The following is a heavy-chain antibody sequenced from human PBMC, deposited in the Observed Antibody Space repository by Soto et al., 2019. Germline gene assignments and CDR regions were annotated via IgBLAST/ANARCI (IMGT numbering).Heavy chain of an antibody. D-gene: IGHD6-6*01. CDR1: GGSISSYY. V-gene: IGHV4-59*01. CDR3: ARGPYSSSSPDFDY. J-gene: IGHJ4*02. CDR2: IYYSGST. Sequence: SETLSLTCTVSGGSISSYYWSWIRQPPGKGLEWIGYIYYSGSTNYNPSLKSRVTISVDTSKNQFSLKLSSVTAADTAVYYCARGPYSSSSPDFDYWGQGTLVTVSS.